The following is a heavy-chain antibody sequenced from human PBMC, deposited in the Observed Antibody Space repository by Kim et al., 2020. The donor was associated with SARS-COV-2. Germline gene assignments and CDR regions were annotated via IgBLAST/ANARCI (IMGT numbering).Heavy chain of an antibody. CDR3: ARSRGYYDFWSCYSHDAFDI. D-gene: IGHD3-3*01. V-gene: IGHV4-39*07. J-gene: IGHJ3*02. CDR2: IYDSGSI. Sequence: SETLSLTCTVSGGSISSSSYYWGWIRQPPGKGLEWIGSIYDSGSIYYNPSLKSRVTISVDTSKNQFSLKLSSVTAADTAVYYCARSRGYYDFWSCYSHDAFDIWGQGTMVTVSS. CDR1: GGSISSSSYY.